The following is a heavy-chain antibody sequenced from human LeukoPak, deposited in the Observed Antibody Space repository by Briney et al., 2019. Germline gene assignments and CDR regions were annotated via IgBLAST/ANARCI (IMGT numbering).Heavy chain of an antibody. CDR1: GFTFSSYS. V-gene: IGHV3-21*01. CDR3: ASPEDGSSGWYRPSHY. CDR2: ISSSSSYI. J-gene: IGHJ4*02. D-gene: IGHD6-19*01. Sequence: PGGSLRLSCAASGFTFSSYSMNWVRQAPGKGLEWVSSISSSSSYIYYADSVKGRFTISRDNAKNSLYLQMNSLRAEDTAVYYCASPEDGSSGWYRPSHYWGQGTLVTVSS.